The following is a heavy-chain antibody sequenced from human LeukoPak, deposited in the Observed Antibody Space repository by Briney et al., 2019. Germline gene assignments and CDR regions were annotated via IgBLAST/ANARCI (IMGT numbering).Heavy chain of an antibody. V-gene: IGHV4-59*01. J-gene: IGHJ4*02. D-gene: IGHD5-24*01. CDR1: GWSISSYY. Sequence: PSGTLSLTCTVSGWSISSYYWTWIRQSPGKGLGWIGFFHHSGSTNYNPSFKSRVTISADTSNNHFSLRLTSVTAADTAVYYCAGGWLPDKNDFWGQGTLVTVSA. CDR3: AGGWLPDKNDF. CDR2: FHHSGST.